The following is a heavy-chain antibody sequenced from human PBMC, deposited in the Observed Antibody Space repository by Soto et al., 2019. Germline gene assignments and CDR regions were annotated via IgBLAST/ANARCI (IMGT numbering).Heavy chain of an antibody. J-gene: IGHJ6*03. CDR1: GYTFTSYD. D-gene: IGHD3-3*01. CDR3: ARGSPTYYDFWSGYFQEYYYYYMDV. CDR2: MNPNSGNT. V-gene: IGHV1-8*01. Sequence: ASVKVSCKASGYTFTSYDINWVRQATGQGLEWMGWMNPNSGNTGYAQKFQGRVTMTRNTSISTAYMELSSLRSEDTAVYYCARGSPTYYDFWSGYFQEYYYYYMDVWGKGTTVTVSS.